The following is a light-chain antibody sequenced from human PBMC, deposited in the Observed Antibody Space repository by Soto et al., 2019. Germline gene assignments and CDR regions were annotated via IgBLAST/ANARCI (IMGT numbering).Light chain of an antibody. CDR2: DVT. J-gene: IGLJ2*01. Sequence: QPVLTQPASVSGSPGQSITISCTGTSSDVGGYNYVSWYQHHPGKAPKLMIYDVTNRPSGVSNRFSGSKSGNTASLTISGVQSEDEASYYCSSYTTTSTVVFGGGTKVTVL. V-gene: IGLV2-14*03. CDR1: SSDVGGYNY. CDR3: SSYTTTSTVV.